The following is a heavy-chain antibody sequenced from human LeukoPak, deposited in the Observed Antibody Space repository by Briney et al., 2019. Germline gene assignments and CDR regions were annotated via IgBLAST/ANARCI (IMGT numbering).Heavy chain of an antibody. CDR3: ARARYTNSWYSFDY. J-gene: IGHJ4*02. D-gene: IGHD6-13*01. CDR1: GGSISSSSYY. CDR2: IYYSGNT. Sequence: PSETLSLTCTVSGGSISSSSYYWGWIRQPPGKGLEWIGNIYYSGNTYYNPSLKSRVTISVDTSKNQFSLKLSSVTAADTAVYYCARARYTNSWYSFDYWGQGTLVTVSS. V-gene: IGHV4-39*07.